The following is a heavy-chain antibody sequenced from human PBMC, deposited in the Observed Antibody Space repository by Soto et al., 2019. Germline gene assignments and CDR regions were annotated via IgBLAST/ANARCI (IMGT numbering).Heavy chain of an antibody. CDR1: GFSLSTSGLG. D-gene: IGHD6-19*01. CDR3: ARRRSGWSLFDY. V-gene: IGHV2-5*01. CDR2: IYWNDDK. Sequence: QITLKESGPTLVRPTQHLTLTCTFSGFSLSTSGLGVGWIRQPPGKALEWLALIYWNDDKRYSPSLKARRTITKDPSKHQVVLTMTNMDPVDTATYSCARRRSGWSLFDYWGQGTLVTVSS. J-gene: IGHJ4*02.